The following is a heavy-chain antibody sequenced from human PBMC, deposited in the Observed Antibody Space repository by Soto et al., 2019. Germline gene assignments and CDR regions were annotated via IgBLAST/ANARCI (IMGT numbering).Heavy chain of an antibody. J-gene: IGHJ4*02. Sequence: PSETLSLTCTVSGGSISTRSSYWGWIRQPPGKGLEWIGSIYYIGNTYYNPSLKSRVAISIDTSKTQFSLKLSSVTAADTAVYYCASISGYGDPNFDYWGQGTLVTVSS. CDR3: ASISGYGDPNFDY. V-gene: IGHV4-39*07. CDR1: GGSISTRSSY. D-gene: IGHD4-17*01. CDR2: IYYIGNT.